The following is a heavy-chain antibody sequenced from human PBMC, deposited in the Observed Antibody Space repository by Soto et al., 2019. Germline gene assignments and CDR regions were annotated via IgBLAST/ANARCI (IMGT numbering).Heavy chain of an antibody. CDR3: ARGPYDYGDYVYFQH. V-gene: IGHV4-59*12. CDR2: IYYSGST. CDR1: GGSISSYY. D-gene: IGHD4-17*01. Sequence: SETLSLTCTVSGGSISSYYWSWIRQPPGKGLEWIGYIYYSGSTNYNPSLKSRVTISVDTSKNQFSLKLSSVTAADTAVYYCARGPYDYGDYVYFQHWGQGTLVTVSS. J-gene: IGHJ1*01.